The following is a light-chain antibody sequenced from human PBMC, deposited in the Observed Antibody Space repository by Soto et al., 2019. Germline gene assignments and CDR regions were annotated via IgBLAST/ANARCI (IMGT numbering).Light chain of an antibody. V-gene: IGLV2-14*01. CDR3: FSFTTDWTHV. J-gene: IGLJ1*01. CDR1: SSDVGAYNY. Sequence: LAQPASVSGSPGQSITISCTGTSSDVGAYNYVSWFQQHPGKAPTLIISEVSNRPSGVSNRFSGSKSGNAASLTISGLQAEDEADYFCFSFTTDWTHVFGTGTKVTVL. CDR2: EVS.